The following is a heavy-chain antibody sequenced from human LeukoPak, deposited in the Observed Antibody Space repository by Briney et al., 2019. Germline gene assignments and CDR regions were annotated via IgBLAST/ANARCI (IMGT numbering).Heavy chain of an antibody. Sequence: GASVKVSCKASGYTFTSYYMHWVRQAPGQGLEWMGIINPSGGSTSYAQKFQGRVTMTRDTSISTAYMELSRLRSDGTAVYYCARGAIENDFWSGYWYYFDYWGQGSLVTVSS. J-gene: IGHJ4*02. V-gene: IGHV1-46*01. CDR3: ARGAIENDFWSGYWYYFDY. CDR2: INPSGGST. D-gene: IGHD3-3*01. CDR1: GYTFTSYY.